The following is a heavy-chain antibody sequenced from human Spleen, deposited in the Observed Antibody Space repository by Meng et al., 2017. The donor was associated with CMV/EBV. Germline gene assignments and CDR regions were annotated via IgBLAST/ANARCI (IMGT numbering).Heavy chain of an antibody. CDR2: ISSGGGSI. CDR3: ARDWRFDP. D-gene: IGHD3-3*01. V-gene: IGHV3-48*04. CDR1: GFTFNTHG. Sequence: GESLKISCSASGFTFNTHGIHWVRQAPGKGLEWVSYISSGGGSIYYADSVKGRFTISRDNTKNSLYLQMDSLRAEDTAVYYCARDWRFDPWGQGTLVTVSS. J-gene: IGHJ5*02.